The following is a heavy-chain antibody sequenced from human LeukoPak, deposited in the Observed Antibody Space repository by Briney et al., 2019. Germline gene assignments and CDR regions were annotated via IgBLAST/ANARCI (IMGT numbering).Heavy chain of an antibody. J-gene: IGHJ5*02. D-gene: IGHD3-10*01. CDR3: ARDNSVGDIAWWFDP. CDR2: ISSSSSYT. Sequence: PGGSLRLSCAASGFTFSSYSMNWVRQAPGKGLEWVSSISSSSSYTYYADSVKGRFTISRDNAKNSLYLQMNSLRAEDTAVYYCARDNSVGDIAWWFDPWGQGTLVTVSS. CDR1: GFTFSSYS. V-gene: IGHV3-21*04.